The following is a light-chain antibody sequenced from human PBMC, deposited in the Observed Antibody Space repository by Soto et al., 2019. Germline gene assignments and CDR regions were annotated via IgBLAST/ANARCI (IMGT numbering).Light chain of an antibody. J-gene: IGKJ1*01. V-gene: IGKV3-20*01. CDR3: QQYRT. Sequence: EIVSTQSPGTLSLSPGERPTLSCRASQSVSSTYLAWYQQKPGQAPRLLIYGASSRATGIPDRFSGSGSGTDFTLTISRLEPEDFAVYYCQQYRTFGQGTKVDIK. CDR2: GAS. CDR1: QSVSSTY.